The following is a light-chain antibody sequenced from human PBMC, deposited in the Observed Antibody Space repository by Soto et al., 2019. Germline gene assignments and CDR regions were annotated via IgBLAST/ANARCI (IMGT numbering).Light chain of an antibody. Sequence: LTQPASVSGSPGQSITISCTGSSNDVGGYNYVSWYQQHPGQAPKLIIYEVSDRPSGVSPRFSGSKSGNTASLTISGLQVEDEADYFCTSYTSTIPYVFGSGTKVTVL. CDR1: SNDVGGYNY. CDR3: TSYTSTIPYV. J-gene: IGLJ1*01. V-gene: IGLV2-14*01. CDR2: EVS.